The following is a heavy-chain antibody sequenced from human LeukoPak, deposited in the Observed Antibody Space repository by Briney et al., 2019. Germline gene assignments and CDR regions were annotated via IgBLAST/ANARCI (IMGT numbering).Heavy chain of an antibody. Sequence: PGGSLRLSCEGSGFTFWSYWMSWVRQAPGKGLEWVANINQTGSENYHVDSAKGRFTISRDNAKNSLYLQMNSLRVEDTAVYYCAWALGLPTHEYWGQGTLLSVSS. CDR3: AWALGLPTHEY. J-gene: IGHJ4*02. D-gene: IGHD3-16*01. CDR2: INQTGSEN. V-gene: IGHV3-7*04. CDR1: GFTFWSYW.